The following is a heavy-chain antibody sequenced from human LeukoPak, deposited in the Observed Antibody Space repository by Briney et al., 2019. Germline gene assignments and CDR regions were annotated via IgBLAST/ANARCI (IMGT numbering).Heavy chain of an antibody. J-gene: IGHJ3*02. Sequence: SESLSLTCAASGYSNSTGSYGCFIRQPPGKGLGWIGIITHSASTYYNSSLKSRVTISVDTSKNHFSLQLSSVTAADTAVYYCARPPARESSGGPRDDAFDIWGQGTMVTVSS. D-gene: IGHD2-15*01. CDR2: ITHSAST. CDR1: GYSNSTGSY. CDR3: ARPPARESSGGPRDDAFDI. V-gene: IGHV4-38-2*01.